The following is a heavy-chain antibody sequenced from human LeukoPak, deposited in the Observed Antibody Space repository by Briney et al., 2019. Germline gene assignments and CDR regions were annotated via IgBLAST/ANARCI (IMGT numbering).Heavy chain of an antibody. Sequence: PGRSLRLSCAASGFTFSSYGMHWVRQAPGKGLEWVAAIRSGGGSKYYADSVKGRFTISRDNSKNTLYLQMNSLRAEDTAMYYCAKVRGSVWPGPDYWGQGTLVTDSS. V-gene: IGHV3-33*03. CDR3: AKVRGSVWPGPDY. CDR2: IRSGGGSK. CDR1: GFTFSSYG. D-gene: IGHD3-16*01. J-gene: IGHJ4*02.